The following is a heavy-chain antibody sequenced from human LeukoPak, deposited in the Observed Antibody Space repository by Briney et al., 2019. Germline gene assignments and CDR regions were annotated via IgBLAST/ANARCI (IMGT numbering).Heavy chain of an antibody. CDR1: GRSMSGYY. V-gene: IGHV4-59*01. Sequence: PSETLALTCTVSGRSMSGYYWSWVRQPPGKGLEWIGYVYYSGSTTYNPSLKSRVTISLDMSKNQFSLKLRSVTAADTAVYSSARTGGGSGGVWGQGTMVTVSS. CDR2: VYYSGST. CDR3: ARTGGGSGGV. J-gene: IGHJ3*01. D-gene: IGHD6-19*01.